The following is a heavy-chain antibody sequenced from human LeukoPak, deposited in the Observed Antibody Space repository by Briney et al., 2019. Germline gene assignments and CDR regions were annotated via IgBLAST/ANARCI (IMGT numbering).Heavy chain of an antibody. CDR2: IRYDGSNK. CDR3: AKDTGSCSGGSCYYYYYMDV. J-gene: IGHJ6*03. CDR1: GFTFSSYG. Sequence: GGSLRLSCAASGFTFSSYGMHWVRQAPGKGLEWVAFIRYDGSNKYYADSVKGRFIISRDNSKNTLYLQMNSLRAEDAAVYYCAKDTGSCSGGSCYYYYYMDVWGKGTTVTVSS. V-gene: IGHV3-30*02. D-gene: IGHD2-15*01.